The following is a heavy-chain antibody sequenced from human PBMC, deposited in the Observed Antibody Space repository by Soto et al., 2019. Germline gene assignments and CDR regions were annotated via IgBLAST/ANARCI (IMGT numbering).Heavy chain of an antibody. V-gene: IGHV1-2*04. CDR1: GNTFTGYY. J-gene: IGHJ6*02. D-gene: IGHD2-15*01. CDR2: INPNSGGT. Sequence: APVKVSCKASGNTFTGYYMHWGRQAPGQRLEGMVWINPNSGGTNYAQKFQGWVTMTRDTSISTAYMELSRLRSDDTAVYYCARGYCSGGSCHSASGGYYGMDVWGQGTTVTVS. CDR3: ARGYCSGGSCHSASGGYYGMDV.